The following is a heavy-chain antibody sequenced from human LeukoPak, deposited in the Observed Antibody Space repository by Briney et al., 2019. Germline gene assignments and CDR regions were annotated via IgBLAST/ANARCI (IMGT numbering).Heavy chain of an antibody. V-gene: IGHV1-2*06. CDR1: GYTFTGDY. CDR3: ARDSRVAADY. CDR2: IDPNNGGT. J-gene: IGHJ4*02. D-gene: IGHD6-19*01. Sequence: ASVKVSCKASGYTFTGDYLHWVRQAPGQGLEWVGRIDPNNGGTIYAQAFQGRVTMTRDTSMSTAYMELSRLTSDDTAVYYCARDSRVAADYWGQGTLVTVSS.